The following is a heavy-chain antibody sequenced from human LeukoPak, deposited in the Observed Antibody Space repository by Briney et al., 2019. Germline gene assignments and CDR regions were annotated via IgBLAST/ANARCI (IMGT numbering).Heavy chain of an antibody. CDR2: IYYTGST. J-gene: IGHJ5*02. V-gene: IGHV4-59*08. Sequence: LETLSLTCTVSSGSISSYYWSWLRQPPGKGLEWIGYIYYTGSTNYNPSLKSRVTISVDTSKNQFSLNLSSVTAADTAVYYCARHGPYLGRLGWFDPWGQGTLVTVSS. D-gene: IGHD1-26*01. CDR1: SGSISSYY. CDR3: ARHGPYLGRLGWFDP.